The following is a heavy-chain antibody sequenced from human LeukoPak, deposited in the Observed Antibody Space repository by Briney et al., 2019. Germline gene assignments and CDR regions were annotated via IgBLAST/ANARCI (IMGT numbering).Heavy chain of an antibody. CDR1: GGSISDYY. J-gene: IGHJ4*02. CDR2: VYYSGST. CDR3: ARDGGYGSGTYYFDY. D-gene: IGHD3-10*01. Sequence: SETLSLTCTVSGGSISDYYWSWIRQHPGKGLEWIGYVYYSGSTSYNPSLKSRVTISVDTSKNQFSLKLSSVTAADTAVYYCARDGGYGSGTYYFDYWGQGTLATVSS. V-gene: IGHV4-31*03.